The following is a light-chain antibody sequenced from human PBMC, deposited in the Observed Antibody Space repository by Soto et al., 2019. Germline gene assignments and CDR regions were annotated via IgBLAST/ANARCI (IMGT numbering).Light chain of an antibody. J-gene: IGKJ5*01. CDR1: QSVSSN. CDR3: QQRHRWPIT. Sequence: EILVTQSPATLSVSTGERATLSCRASQSVSSNLAWYQQKPGQAPRLLIYGATSRATGIPARFSGSGSGTDFTLTISRLEPEESAVYYCQQRHRWPITFGQGTRLEIK. CDR2: GAT. V-gene: IGKV3-15*01.